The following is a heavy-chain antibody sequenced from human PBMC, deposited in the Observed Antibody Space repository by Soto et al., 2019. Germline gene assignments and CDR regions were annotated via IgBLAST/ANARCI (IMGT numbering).Heavy chain of an antibody. CDR3: ARGNSRSGVIRGYYYMDV. Sequence: QVQLQQWGAGLLKPSETLSLTCAVSSGSFSGYHWNWIRQPPGKGLEWIGESNHSGGTNYNPALKRRVTISVDTSKNQFSLELRSVTAADTAVYYCARGNSRSGVIRGYYYMDVWGKGTTVTVSS. CDR1: SGSFSGYH. J-gene: IGHJ6*03. V-gene: IGHV4-34*01. D-gene: IGHD3-10*01. CDR2: SNHSGGT.